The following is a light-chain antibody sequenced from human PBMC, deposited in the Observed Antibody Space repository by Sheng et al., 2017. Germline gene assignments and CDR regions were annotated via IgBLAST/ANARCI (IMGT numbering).Light chain of an antibody. V-gene: IGKV1-39*01. Sequence: DIQMTQSPSSLSASVGDRVTITCRASQSITTYLNWYHQKPGKAPKLLIYAASSLQSGVPSRFSGSGSGTDFTLTISSLQPEDFATYYCQLSSSPFTFGGGPKVEIK. CDR3: QLSSSPFT. CDR2: AAS. J-gene: IGKJ4*01. CDR1: QSITTY.